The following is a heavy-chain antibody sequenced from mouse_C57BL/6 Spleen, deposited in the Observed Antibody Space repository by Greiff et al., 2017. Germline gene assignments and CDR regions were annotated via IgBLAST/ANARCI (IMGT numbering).Heavy chain of an antibody. CDR3: ASYDGYQYYAMDY. CDR1: GFSLTSYG. Sequence: VQRVESGPGLVQPSQSLSITCTVSGFSLTSYGVHWVRQSPGKGLEWLGVIWSGGSTDYNAAFISRLSISKDNSKSQVFFKMNSLQADDTAIYYCASYDGYQYYAMDYWGQGTSVTVSS. CDR2: IWSGGST. D-gene: IGHD2-3*01. J-gene: IGHJ4*01. V-gene: IGHV2-2*01.